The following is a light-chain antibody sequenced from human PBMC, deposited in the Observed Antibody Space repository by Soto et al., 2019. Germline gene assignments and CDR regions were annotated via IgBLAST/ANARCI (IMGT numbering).Light chain of an antibody. CDR2: EDN. CDR1: SGSIVSRH. Sequence: NFMLTQPHSLSGSPGKTVIISCTRSSGSIVSRHVQWYQQRPGSAPTTLIYEDNQRPSGVPDRFSGSVDISSNSASLTISGLKTEDEADYYCQSYDSSNVVFGGGTKLTVL. CDR3: QSYDSSNVV. J-gene: IGLJ2*01. V-gene: IGLV6-57*04.